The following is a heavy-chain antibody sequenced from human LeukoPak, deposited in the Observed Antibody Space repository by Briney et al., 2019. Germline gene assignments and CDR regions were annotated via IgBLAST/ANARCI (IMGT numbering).Heavy chain of an antibody. D-gene: IGHD5-12*01. J-gene: IGHJ4*02. CDR1: GYTFTDCY. Sequence: ASVKVSCKASGYTFTDCYIHWVRQAPGQGLEWMGWINPATGATKFAQKFQGRVTLTRDTSSSTTYMDLNRLTSDDTAVYYCARDTRRGYTGYDMPGDWGQGTLVIVSS. V-gene: IGHV1-2*02. CDR2: INPATGAT. CDR3: ARDTRRGYTGYDMPGD.